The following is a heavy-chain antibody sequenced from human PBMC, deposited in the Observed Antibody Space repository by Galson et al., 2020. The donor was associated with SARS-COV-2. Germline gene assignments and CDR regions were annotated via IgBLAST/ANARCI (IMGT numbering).Heavy chain of an antibody. Sequence: GGYLRLSCAASGFIFDDYAMHWVRQVPGKGLEWVSGISWNSGSIGYAASVKGRFTISRDNAKNSLYLQMNSLRSEDTALYYCAKDMDKCHVGNCVFAGPFDYWGQGIQVTVSS. CDR1: GFIFDDYA. D-gene: IGHD1-1*01. J-gene: IGHJ4*02. CDR3: AKDMDKCHVGNCVFAGPFDY. V-gene: IGHV3-9*01. CDR2: ISWNSGSI.